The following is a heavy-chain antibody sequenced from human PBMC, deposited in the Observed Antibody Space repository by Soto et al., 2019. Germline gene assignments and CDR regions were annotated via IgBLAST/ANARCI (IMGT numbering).Heavy chain of an antibody. Sequence: ASVKVSCKASGYTSADFGISWVRQAPGQGLEWMGWVSGNNGASNPAPKVQGRITMTLDTATGVSYMALRSLRSDDTAIYYCVRDQKYFRVNGNWFDSWGQGTLVTVSS. CDR1: GYTSADFG. J-gene: IGHJ5*01. CDR3: VRDQKYFRVNGNWFDS. D-gene: IGHD2-2*01. V-gene: IGHV1-18*04. CDR2: VSGNNGAS.